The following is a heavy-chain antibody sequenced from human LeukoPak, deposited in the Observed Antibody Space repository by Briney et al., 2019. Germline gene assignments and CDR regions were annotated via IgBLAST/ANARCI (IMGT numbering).Heavy chain of an antibody. D-gene: IGHD6-13*01. CDR1: GFTFSSYS. Sequence: PGGSLRLSCAASGFTFSSYSMSGVRQAPGKGLEGVSASIGSGGSTYYADSVKGRVTISRDNSKNTLYLQMNSLRAEDTAVYYCAKRASANWFEPWGQGTLVNVSS. CDR2: SIGSGGST. CDR3: AKRASANWFEP. V-gene: IGHV3-23*01. J-gene: IGHJ5*02.